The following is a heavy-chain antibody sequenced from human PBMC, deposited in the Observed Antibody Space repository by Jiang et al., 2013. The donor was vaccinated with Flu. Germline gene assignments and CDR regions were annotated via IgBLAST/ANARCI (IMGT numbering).Heavy chain of an antibody. D-gene: IGHD6-19*01. CDR2: IKRDGSER. J-gene: IGHJ3*02. V-gene: IGHV3-7*01. Sequence: LRLSCAASGFTFSSYAMAWVRQAPGKGLEWVANIKRDGSERNFVDSVRGRFTISRDSAKNLLYLQMNSPRDEDTAMYYCARHGRWLDGDGAFDIWGQGTMVTVSS. CDR3: ARHGRWLDGDGAFDI. CDR1: GFTFSSYA.